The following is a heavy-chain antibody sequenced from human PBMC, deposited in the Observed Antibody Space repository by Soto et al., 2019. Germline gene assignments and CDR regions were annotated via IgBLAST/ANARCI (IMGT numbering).Heavy chain of an antibody. J-gene: IGHJ5*02. D-gene: IGHD4-4*01. Sequence: GGSLRLSCAASGFTFSSYWMHWVRQAPGKGLVWVSRINSDGSSTSYADSVKGRFTISRDNAKNTLYLQMNSLRAEDTAVYYCARGVHDYSNYVEWFDPWGQGTLVTVSS. CDR1: GFTFSSYW. V-gene: IGHV3-74*01. CDR2: INSDGSST. CDR3: ARGVHDYSNYVEWFDP.